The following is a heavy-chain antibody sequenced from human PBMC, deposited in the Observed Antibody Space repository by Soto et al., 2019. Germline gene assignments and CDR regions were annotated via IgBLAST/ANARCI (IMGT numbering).Heavy chain of an antibody. CDR3: ARRKPDAEYFHY. J-gene: IGHJ1*01. V-gene: IGHV5-51*01. CDR2: IYPGDSDT. CDR1: GYCFTYYW. Sequence: GESLKISCKGSGYCFTYYWIGWVLQVPGKGLEWLGIIYPGDSDTRYSPSFQGQVTISADKSISTAYLQWSSLKASDTAMYYCARRKPDAEYFHYWGQGTLVTVSS.